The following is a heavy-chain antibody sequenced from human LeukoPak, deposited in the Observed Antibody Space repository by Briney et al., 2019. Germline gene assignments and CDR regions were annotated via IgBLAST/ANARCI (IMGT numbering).Heavy chain of an antibody. J-gene: IGHJ5*02. V-gene: IGHV4-59*08. D-gene: IGHD3-22*01. CDR1: GGSISSYY. CDR2: IYYSRST. Sequence: SETLSLTCTVSGGSISSYYWSWIRQHPGKGLEWIGYIYYSRSTNYNPSLKRRVTISVNTSKNQFSLKLTSVTAADMAVYYCARLTPYYYDSAEGWFDPWGQGTLVTVSS. CDR3: ARLTPYYYDSAEGWFDP.